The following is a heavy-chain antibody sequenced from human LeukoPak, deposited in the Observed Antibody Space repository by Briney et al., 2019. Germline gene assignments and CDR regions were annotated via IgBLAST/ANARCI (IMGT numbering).Heavy chain of an antibody. CDR1: GFTFDDYA. J-gene: IGHJ4*02. CDR2: SSGDGGST. V-gene: IGHV3-43*02. D-gene: IGHD6-19*01. CDR3: AKETYSSGWYRPVF. Sequence: PGGSLRLSCAASGFTFDDYAMHWVRQAPGKGLEWVSLSSGDGGSTYYADSVKGRFTISRDNSKNSLYLQMNSLRTEDTALYYCAKETYSSGWYRPVFWGQGTLVTFSS.